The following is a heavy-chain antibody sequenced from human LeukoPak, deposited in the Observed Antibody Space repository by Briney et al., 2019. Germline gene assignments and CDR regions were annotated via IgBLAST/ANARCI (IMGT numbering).Heavy chain of an antibody. D-gene: IGHD6-13*01. CDR3: AREVYSSSWDNWFDP. Sequence: PSETLSLTCAVSGYSISSGYYWGWIRQPPGKGLEWIGIIYHSGSTYYNPSLKSRVTISVDTSKNQFSLKLSSVTAADTAVYYCAREVYSSSWDNWFDPWGQGTLVTVSS. V-gene: IGHV4-38-2*02. J-gene: IGHJ5*02. CDR2: IYHSGST. CDR1: GYSISSGYY.